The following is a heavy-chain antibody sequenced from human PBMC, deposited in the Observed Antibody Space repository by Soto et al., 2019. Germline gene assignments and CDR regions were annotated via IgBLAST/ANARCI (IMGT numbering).Heavy chain of an antibody. CDR3: ARVPVSSGWYTGWFDP. CDR2: ISAYNGNT. CDR1: GYTFTSYG. V-gene: IGHV1-18*01. Sequence: ASVKVSCKASGYTFTSYGIGWVRQAPGQGLEWMGWISAYNGNTNYAQKLQGRVTMTTDTSTSTAYMELRSLRSDDTAVYYCARVPVSSGWYTGWFDPWGQGTLVTV. D-gene: IGHD6-19*01. J-gene: IGHJ5*02.